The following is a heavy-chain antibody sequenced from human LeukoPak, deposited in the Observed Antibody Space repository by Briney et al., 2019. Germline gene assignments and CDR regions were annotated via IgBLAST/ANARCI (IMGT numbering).Heavy chain of an antibody. V-gene: IGHV4-59*01. CDR2: IYYSGST. CDR3: ARDSGVRANYYSYYGMDV. CDR1: GGSISSYY. J-gene: IGHJ6*02. D-gene: IGHD3-10*01. Sequence: SETLSLTRTVSGGSISSYYWSWIRQPPGKGLEWIGDIYYSGSTNYNPSLKSRVTISVQTSKNQFSLNLSSVTAAETAVYYCARDSGVRANYYSYYGMDVWGQGTTVTVSS.